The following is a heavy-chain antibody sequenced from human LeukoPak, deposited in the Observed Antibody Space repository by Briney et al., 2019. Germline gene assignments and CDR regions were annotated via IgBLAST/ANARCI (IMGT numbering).Heavy chain of an antibody. CDR1: GFTFGRHG. D-gene: IGHD2-21*02. Sequence: GTSLRLSCAGSGFTFGRHGIHWVRQAPGKGLDWVAVIWYDGSNQYYADSVKGRFTISRDNSKNMLYLQMNGLRAEDTAVYYCARVPGRKTADSFDYWGEGTLLIVSS. CDR2: IWYDGSNQ. J-gene: IGHJ4*02. V-gene: IGHV3-33*01. CDR3: ARVPGRKTADSFDY.